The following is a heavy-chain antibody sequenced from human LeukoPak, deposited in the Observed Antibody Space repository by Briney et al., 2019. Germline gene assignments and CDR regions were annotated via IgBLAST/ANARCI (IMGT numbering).Heavy chain of an antibody. D-gene: IGHD3-22*01. J-gene: IGHJ4*02. CDR3: ARVNYDSSGYFDY. Sequence: SETLSLTCTVSGVSFSSYYWTWIRQPPGKGLEWIGYIYYSGSTNNNPSPNSRVTMSIDTSKKRFSLKLSSVTAADTAVYYCARVNYDSSGYFDYWGQGTLASVSA. V-gene: IGHV4-59*01. CDR1: GVSFSSYY. CDR2: IYYSGST.